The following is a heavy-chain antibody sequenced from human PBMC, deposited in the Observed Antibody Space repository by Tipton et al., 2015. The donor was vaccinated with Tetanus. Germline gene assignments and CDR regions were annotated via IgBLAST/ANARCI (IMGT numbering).Heavy chain of an antibody. CDR1: GFTLSSYG. D-gene: IGHD5-18*01. V-gene: IGHV3-33*01. Sequence: SLRLSCAASGFTLSSYGMHWVRQAPGKGLEWVAVIWYDGSNKYYADSVKGRFTISRDNSKNTLYLQMNSLRAEDTAVYYCARGFRGNTAMVPLYGMDVWGQGTTVTVSS. CDR2: IWYDGSNK. J-gene: IGHJ6*02. CDR3: ARGFRGNTAMVPLYGMDV.